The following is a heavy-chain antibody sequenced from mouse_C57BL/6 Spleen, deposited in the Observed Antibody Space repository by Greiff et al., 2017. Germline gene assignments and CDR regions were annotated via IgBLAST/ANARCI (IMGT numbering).Heavy chain of an antibody. J-gene: IGHJ1*03. CDR1: GYTFTDYN. V-gene: IGHV1-18*01. CDR2: INPNNGGT. CDR3: ARGGMDDYETYWYFDV. Sequence: VQLKQSGPELVKPGASVKIPCKASGYTFTDYNMDWVKQSHGKSLEWIGDINPNNGGTIYNQKFKGKATLTVDKSSSTAYMELRSLTSEDTAVYYCARGGMDDYETYWYFDVWGTGTTVTVSS. D-gene: IGHD2-4*01.